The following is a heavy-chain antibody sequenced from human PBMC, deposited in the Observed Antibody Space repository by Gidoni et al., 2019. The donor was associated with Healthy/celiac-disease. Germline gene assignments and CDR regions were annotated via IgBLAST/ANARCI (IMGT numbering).Heavy chain of an antibody. V-gene: IGHV3-21*01. CDR1: GFTFSSYS. CDR3: ARDLYSSSWYPYYDYGMDV. Sequence: EVQLVESGGGVVKPGGSLRLSCAASGFTFSSYSMNWVRQAPGKGLEWVSSISSSSSYIYYADSVKGRFTISRDNAKNSLYLQMNSLRAEDTAVYYCARDLYSSSWYPYYDYGMDVWGQGTTVTVSS. CDR2: ISSSSSYI. D-gene: IGHD6-13*01. J-gene: IGHJ6*02.